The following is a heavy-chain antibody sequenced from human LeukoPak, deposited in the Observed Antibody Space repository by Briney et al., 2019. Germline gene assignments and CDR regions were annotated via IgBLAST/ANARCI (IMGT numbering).Heavy chain of an antibody. D-gene: IGHD2-15*01. CDR3: ARDALPYCSGGSCYSA. J-gene: IGHJ4*02. V-gene: IGHV4-59*12. Sequence: PSETLSLTCTVSGDSISSYYWTWIRQPPGKGLEWIGEIYHSGSTNYNPSLKSRVTISVDKSKNQFSLKLSSVTAADTAVYYCARDALPYCSGGSCYSAWGQGTLVTVSS. CDR2: IYHSGST. CDR1: GDSISSYY.